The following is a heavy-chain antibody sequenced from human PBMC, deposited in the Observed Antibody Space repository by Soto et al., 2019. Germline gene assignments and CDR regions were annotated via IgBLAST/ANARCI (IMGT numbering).Heavy chain of an antibody. CDR2: INPNSGGT. Sequence: ASVKVSCKASGYTFTGYYMHWVRQAPGQGLEWMGWINPNSGGTNYAQKFQGWVTMTRDTSISTAYMELSRLRSDDTAVYYCARDEKAAAGYPYYYYYGMDVWGQGTTVTSP. J-gene: IGHJ6*02. CDR3: ARDEKAAAGYPYYYYYGMDV. CDR1: GYTFTGYY. D-gene: IGHD6-13*01. V-gene: IGHV1-2*04.